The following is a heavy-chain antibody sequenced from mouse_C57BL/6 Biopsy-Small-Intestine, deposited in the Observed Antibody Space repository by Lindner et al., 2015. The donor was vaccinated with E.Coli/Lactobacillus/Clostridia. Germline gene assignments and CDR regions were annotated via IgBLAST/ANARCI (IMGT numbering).Heavy chain of an antibody. CDR1: GYSFTAYF. Sequence: VQLQESGPELVKPGDSVKISCKASGYSFTAYFMNWVMQSHGKSLEWIGRINPYNGDTFYNQKFKGKATLTVDKSSTTAHMELRSLTSEDSSVYYCARWTAQATYLDYWGQGTTLTVSS. D-gene: IGHD3-2*02. CDR3: ARWTAQATYLDY. CDR2: INPYNGDT. J-gene: IGHJ2*01. V-gene: IGHV1-20*01.